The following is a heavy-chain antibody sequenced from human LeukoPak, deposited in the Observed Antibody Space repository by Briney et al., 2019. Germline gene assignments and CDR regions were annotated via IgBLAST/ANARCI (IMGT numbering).Heavy chain of an antibody. J-gene: IGHJ4*02. CDR1: GFTFSSYG. D-gene: IGHD3-10*01. Sequence: GGSLRLSCAASGFTFSSYGMHWVRQAPGKGLEWVAFIRYDGSNKYYADSVKGRFTISRDNSKNTLYLQMNSLRAEDTAVYYCAKDHFTFGELFFPGYWGQGTLVTVSS. CDR2: IRYDGSNK. V-gene: IGHV3-30*02. CDR3: AKDHFTFGELFFPGY.